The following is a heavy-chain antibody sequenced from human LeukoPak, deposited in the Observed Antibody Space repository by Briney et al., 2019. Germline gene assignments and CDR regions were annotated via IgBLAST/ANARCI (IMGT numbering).Heavy chain of an antibody. CDR3: ARDRTLGQRDGFILF. Sequence: GGSLRLSCAASGFTFSDYYMSWIRQAPGKGLEWVSYISSSGSTIYYADSVKGRFTISRDNAKNSLYLQMNSLRAEDTAVYYCARDRTLGQRDGFILFWGQGTLVTVSP. J-gene: IGHJ4*02. V-gene: IGHV3-11*01. D-gene: IGHD5-24*01. CDR2: ISSSGSTI. CDR1: GFTFSDYY.